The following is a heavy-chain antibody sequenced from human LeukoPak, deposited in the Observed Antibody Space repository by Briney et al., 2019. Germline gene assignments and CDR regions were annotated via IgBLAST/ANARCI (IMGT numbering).Heavy chain of an antibody. D-gene: IGHD1-20*01. CDR1: GGTFSSYA. CDR3: ARDHGVIGTPDY. CDR2: IIPILGIA. V-gene: IGHV1-69*04. J-gene: IGHJ4*02. Sequence: ASVTVSCKASGGTFSSYAISWVRQAPGQGLEWMGRIIPILGIANYAQKFQGRVTITADKSTSTAYMELSSLRSEDTAVYYCARDHGVIGTPDYWGQGTLVTVSS.